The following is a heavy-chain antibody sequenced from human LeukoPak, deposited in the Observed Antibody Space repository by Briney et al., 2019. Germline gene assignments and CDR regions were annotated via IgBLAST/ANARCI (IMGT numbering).Heavy chain of an antibody. V-gene: IGHV4-59*01. D-gene: IGHD3-3*01. J-gene: IGHJ2*01. CDR2: IYYSGST. CDR1: VSSISDYY. CDR3: ARDCENSWIGSSSYWFFVL. Sequence: SETLSLTSTVSVSSISDYYWSWIRQPPGKGLEWIGYIYYSGSTKYNPSLKRRATISVYTSKNQFSLELSSVTAADTAVYYCARDCENSWIGSSSYWFFVLWGGGTLVTVSS.